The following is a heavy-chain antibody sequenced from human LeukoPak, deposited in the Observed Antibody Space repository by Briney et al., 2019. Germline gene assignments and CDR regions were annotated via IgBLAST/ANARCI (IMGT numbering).Heavy chain of an antibody. D-gene: IGHD6-13*01. J-gene: IGHJ6*03. CDR2: IYYSGST. Sequence: SETLSLTCTVSGGSISSHYWSWIRQPPGKGLEWIGYIYYSGSTNYNLSLKSRVTISVDTSKNQFSLKLSSVTAADTAVYYCARFLRGSTWNPHYYNRDVWGKGTTVTVSS. V-gene: IGHV4-59*11. CDR1: GGSISSHY. CDR3: ARFLRGSTWNPHYYNRDV.